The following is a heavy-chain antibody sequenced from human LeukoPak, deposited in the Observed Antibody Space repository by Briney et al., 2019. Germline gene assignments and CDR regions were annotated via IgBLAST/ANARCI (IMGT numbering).Heavy chain of an antibody. V-gene: IGHV4-34*01. D-gene: IGHD2-21*01. J-gene: IGHJ3*02. CDR3: ARHVNVGVLWGHDAFDI. Sequence: PSETLSLTCAVYGGSFSGYYWSWIRQPPGKGLEWIGEINHSGSTNYNPSLKSRVIISVDTSKNQFSLKLSSVTAADTAVYYCARHVNVGVLWGHDAFDIWGQGTMVTVSS. CDR2: INHSGST. CDR1: GGSFSGYY.